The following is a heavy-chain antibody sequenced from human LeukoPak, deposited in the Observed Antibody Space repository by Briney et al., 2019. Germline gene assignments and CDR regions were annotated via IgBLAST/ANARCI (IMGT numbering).Heavy chain of an antibody. CDR1: GFTFDDYA. CDR3: AKDLGEQWLVHGIDY. D-gene: IGHD6-19*01. Sequence: GGSLRLSCAASGFTFDDYAMHWVRQAPGKGLEWVSGISWNSGSIGYADSVEGRFTISRDNAKNSLYLQMNSLRAEDTALYYCAKDLGEQWLVHGIDYWGQGTLVTVSS. V-gene: IGHV3-9*01. CDR2: ISWNSGSI. J-gene: IGHJ4*02.